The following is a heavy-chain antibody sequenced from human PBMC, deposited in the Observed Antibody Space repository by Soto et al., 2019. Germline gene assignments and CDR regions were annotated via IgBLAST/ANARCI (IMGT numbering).Heavy chain of an antibody. CDR3: GKDSPARTSGYVFEY. Sequence: EVQLLESGGKLLQPGGSLTLSCAASGFTFSTYALAWVRQAPGKGLEWVSGVSASGLNTDYADPVKGRFYISTDNSNNTVCLHLNTLRAEDTALHYCGKDSPARTSGYVFEYWGQGAPVTVPS. V-gene: IGHV3-23*01. J-gene: IGHJ4*02. CDR1: GFTFSTYA. D-gene: IGHD5-18*01. CDR2: VSASGLNT.